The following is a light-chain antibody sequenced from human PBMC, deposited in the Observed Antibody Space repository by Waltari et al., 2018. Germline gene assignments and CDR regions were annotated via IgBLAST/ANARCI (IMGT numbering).Light chain of an antibody. CDR3: QQYNDWPQT. V-gene: IGKV3-15*01. Sequence: EIVMTQSPATLSVSSGERATLSCRASQTVGSNLAWYHQKPGQAPRLLIYSASTRDTGIPPRFSGRGSGTEFTLTISSLQSEDFAVYYCQQYNDWPQTFGQGTKVEIK. CDR2: SAS. J-gene: IGKJ1*01. CDR1: QTVGSN.